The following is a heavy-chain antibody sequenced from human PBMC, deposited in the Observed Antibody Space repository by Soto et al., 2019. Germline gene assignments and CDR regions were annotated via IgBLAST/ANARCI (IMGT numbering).Heavy chain of an antibody. Sequence: PSETLSLTCTVSGGSISSCRYYWGWIRETTGKGLEWIGSIYNSGSTYYNPSLKSRVTISVDTSKKQFSLKLSSVTAADTAVYYCAKDIEPPGLFFDYWGQGTLVTVSS. J-gene: IGHJ4*01. CDR2: IYNSGST. CDR1: GGSISSCRYY. V-gene: IGHV4-39*02. CDR3: AKDIEPPGLFFDY. D-gene: IGHD6-13*01.